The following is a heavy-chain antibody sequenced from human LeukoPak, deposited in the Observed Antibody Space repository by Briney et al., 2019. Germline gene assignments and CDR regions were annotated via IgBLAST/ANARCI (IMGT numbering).Heavy chain of an antibody. J-gene: IGHJ5*02. D-gene: IGHD4-17*01. CDR3: ARDPGDYSGWFDP. Sequence: SETLSLTCTVYGVSISNFYWSWIRQSAGKGLEWIGRIYNSGSTKYNPSLKSRVTISLDKSKNQFSLKLSSVTAADTDVYYCARDPGDYSGWFDPWGQGTLVTVSS. CDR1: GVSISNFY. V-gene: IGHV4-4*07. CDR2: IYNSGST.